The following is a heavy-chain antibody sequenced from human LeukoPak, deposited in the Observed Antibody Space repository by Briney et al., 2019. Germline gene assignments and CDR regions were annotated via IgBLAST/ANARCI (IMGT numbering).Heavy chain of an antibody. V-gene: IGHV3-48*02. J-gene: IGHJ4*02. CDR1: GFSFTDYP. Sequence: GGSLRLSCATSGFSFTDYPMNWVRQAPGKGLEWVSNIRTSAEGANYAHYADSVKGRVTISRDDAKNTLYLQMNSLRDDDTAVYYCASDQRYAFDYWGQGILVTVSS. D-gene: IGHD3-9*01. CDR3: ASDQRYAFDY. CDR2: IRTSAEGANYA.